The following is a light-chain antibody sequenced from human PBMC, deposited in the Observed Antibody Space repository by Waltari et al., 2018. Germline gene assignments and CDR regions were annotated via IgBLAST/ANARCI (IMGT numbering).Light chain of an antibody. Sequence: QSALTQPASVSGSPGQSITISCLGSSSDVGAYKYVSWFQQHPGKAPKLIIYDASTRPSGTSDRFSGSKSGNTASLTISGLQAEDEADYYCSSYTTSMTWVFGGGTKLTVL. CDR3: SSYTTSMTWV. V-gene: IGLV2-14*03. J-gene: IGLJ3*02. CDR2: DAS. CDR1: SSDVGAYKY.